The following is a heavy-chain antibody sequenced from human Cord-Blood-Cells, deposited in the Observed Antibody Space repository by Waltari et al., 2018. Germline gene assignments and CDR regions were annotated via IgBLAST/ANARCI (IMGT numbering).Heavy chain of an antibody. J-gene: IGHJ3*02. CDR2: ISWNSGSI. V-gene: IGHV3-9*01. Sequence: EVQLVESGGGLVQPGRSLRLSCAASGFTFDDYAMHWVRHAPGKGLEWVSGISWNSGSIGYADSVKGRFTISRDNAKNSLYLQMNSLRAEDTALYYCAKGHDAFDIWGQGTMVTVSS. CDR3: AKGHDAFDI. CDR1: GFTFDDYA.